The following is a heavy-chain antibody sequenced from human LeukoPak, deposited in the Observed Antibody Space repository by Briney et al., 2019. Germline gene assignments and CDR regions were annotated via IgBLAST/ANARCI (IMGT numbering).Heavy chain of an antibody. CDR1: GYTFTSYG. Sequence: ASVKVSCKASGYTFTSYGISWVRQAPGQGLEWMGWIGPYNGNTNYAQNLQGRVTMTTDTSTSTAYMELGSLGSDDTAVYYCARDEDSLVRGVIGYWGQGTLVTVSS. J-gene: IGHJ4*02. CDR3: ARDEDSLVRGVIGY. V-gene: IGHV1-18*01. D-gene: IGHD3-10*01. CDR2: IGPYNGNT.